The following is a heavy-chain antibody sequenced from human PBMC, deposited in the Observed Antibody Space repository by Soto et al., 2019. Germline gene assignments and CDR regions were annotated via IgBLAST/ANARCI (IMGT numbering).Heavy chain of an antibody. D-gene: IGHD2-2*01. CDR1: GFTFSSYA. CDR2: ISGSGGST. V-gene: IGHV3-23*01. Sequence: GGSLRLSCAASGFTFSSYAMSWVRQAPGKGLEWVSAISGSGGSTYYADSVKGRFTISRDNSKNTLYLQMNSLRAEDTAVYYCAKDTTGYCSSTSCYADYWGQGTLVTVSS. J-gene: IGHJ4*02. CDR3: AKDTTGYCSSTSCYADY.